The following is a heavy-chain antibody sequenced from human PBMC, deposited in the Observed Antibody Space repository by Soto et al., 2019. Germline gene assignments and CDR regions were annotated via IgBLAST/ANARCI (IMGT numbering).Heavy chain of an antibody. Sequence: ASVKVSCKAAGYTFTGYYMHWVRQAPGQGLEWMGWINPNSGGTNYAQKFQGWVTMTRDTSISTAYMELSRLRSDDTAVYYCARDNYRHSLLSYWGRGSLVTVSS. CDR1: GYTFTGYY. CDR2: INPNSGGT. D-gene: IGHD1-7*01. J-gene: IGHJ4*02. CDR3: ARDNYRHSLLSY. V-gene: IGHV1-2*04.